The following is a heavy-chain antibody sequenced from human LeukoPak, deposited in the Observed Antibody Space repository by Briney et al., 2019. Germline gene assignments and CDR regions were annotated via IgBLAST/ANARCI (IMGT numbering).Heavy chain of an antibody. Sequence: SETLSLTCTVSGGFISSYYWSWIRQPAEKGLEWIGRIYTSGSTNYNPSLKSRVTMSVDTSKNQFSLKLSSVTAADTGGYYCAREDTAMVTYWGQGTLVTVSS. D-gene: IGHD5-18*01. CDR2: IYTSGST. J-gene: IGHJ4*02. CDR1: GGFISSYY. CDR3: AREDTAMVTY. V-gene: IGHV4-4*07.